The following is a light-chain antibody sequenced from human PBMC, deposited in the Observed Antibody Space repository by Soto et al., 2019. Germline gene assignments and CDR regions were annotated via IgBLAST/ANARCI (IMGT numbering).Light chain of an antibody. CDR3: QQYGGSPIT. V-gene: IGKV3-20*01. J-gene: IGKJ3*01. Sequence: EIVLTQSPGTLSMSPGERATLSCRASQSVGGSYLAWYQQKSGQAPRLLIYSASIRAPGIPDRFRGSASGTDLTLTIDRLEPEDFAVYYCQQYGGSPITFGPGTRVDVK. CDR1: QSVGGSY. CDR2: SAS.